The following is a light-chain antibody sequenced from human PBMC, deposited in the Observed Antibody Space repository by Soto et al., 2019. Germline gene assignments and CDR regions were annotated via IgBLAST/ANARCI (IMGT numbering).Light chain of an antibody. J-gene: IGKJ1*01. CDR1: QSISSW. CDR3: QYYNNYCWT. CDR2: KTS. Sequence: DIQLTQSPSTLSASVGDRVTITCRASQSISSWLAWYQQKPGKAPKLLIYKTSNLESGVPSRFSGSGSGTEFTLTISSLQPDDFATYYCQYYNNYCWTFGRGTKVDIK. V-gene: IGKV1-5*03.